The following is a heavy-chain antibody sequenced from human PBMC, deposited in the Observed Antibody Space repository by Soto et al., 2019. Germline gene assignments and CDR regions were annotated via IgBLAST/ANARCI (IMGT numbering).Heavy chain of an antibody. Sequence: EVELVESGGGLVQPGGSLRLSCAASGFTFRGYDMHWVRQPAGKGLEWVSGIGSVGDTYYPGSVEGRFTISREDAKNSLYLQMNSLRAEDTAVYYCVSEKEGRCWESFESWGRGTLVTVST. CDR1: GFTFRGYD. J-gene: IGHJ4*02. D-gene: IGHD1-26*01. CDR3: VSEKEGRCWESFES. V-gene: IGHV3-13*01. CDR2: IGSVGDT.